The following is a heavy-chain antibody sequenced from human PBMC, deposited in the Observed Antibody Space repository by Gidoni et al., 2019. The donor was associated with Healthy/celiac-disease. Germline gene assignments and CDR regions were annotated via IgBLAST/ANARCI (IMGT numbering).Heavy chain of an antibody. D-gene: IGHD3-22*01. CDR3: ARDPRAYYYDSSGYSDY. CDR2: ICYDGSNK. CDR1: GFTFRSYG. Sequence: QVQLVESGGGVVQPWRSLRLSCAASGFTFRSYGMHWVRQAPGKGLEWVAVICYDGSNKYYADSVKGRFTISRDNSKNTLYLQMNSLRAEDTAVYYCARDPRAYYYDSSGYSDYWGQGTLVTVSS. V-gene: IGHV3-33*01. J-gene: IGHJ4*02.